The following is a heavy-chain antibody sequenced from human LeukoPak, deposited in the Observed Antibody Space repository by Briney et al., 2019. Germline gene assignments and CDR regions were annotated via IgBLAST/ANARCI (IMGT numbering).Heavy chain of an antibody. CDR2: INHSGST. D-gene: IGHD3-3*01. J-gene: IGHJ5*02. V-gene: IGHV4-34*01. CDR3: ASKYYDFWKGNWFDP. Sequence: SETLSLTCAVYGGSFSGYYWSWIRQPPGKGLEWIAEINHSGSTNYNPSLKSRVTISVDTSKNQFSLKLSSVTAADTAVYYCASKYYDFWKGNWFDPWGQGILVTVSS. CDR1: GGSFSGYY.